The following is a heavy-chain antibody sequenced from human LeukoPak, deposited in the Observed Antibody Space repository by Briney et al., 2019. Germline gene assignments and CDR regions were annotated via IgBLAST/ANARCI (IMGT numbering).Heavy chain of an antibody. CDR2: ISTYNGDT. CDR3: ARDWWGYDVLTGDNWFDH. J-gene: IGHJ5*02. CDR1: GYPFTTYG. Sequence: ASVTVSCKASGYPFTTYGITWVRQAPGQGLEWMGWISTYNGDTNYAQKFQGRVTMTTDTSTSTAYIELRSLTSDDTAAYYCARDWWGYDVLTGDNWFDHWGQGTLVTVSS. V-gene: IGHV1-18*01. D-gene: IGHD3-9*01.